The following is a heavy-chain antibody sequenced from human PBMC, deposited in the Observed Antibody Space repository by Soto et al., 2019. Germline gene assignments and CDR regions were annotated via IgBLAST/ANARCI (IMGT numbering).Heavy chain of an antibody. V-gene: IGHV3-74*01. D-gene: IGHD5-12*01. CDR1: GFTFSNYW. CDR2: IITDGSGT. J-gene: IGHJ4*02. CDR3: TRSPIYGGYVSYFDF. Sequence: EVQLVESGGGLVQPGESLRLSCAVSGFTFSNYWMQWVRQAPGKGLVWVSRIITDGSGTAYADSVKGRLTISRDNAKKTLYLQMNSLRADDTAVYYCTRSPIYGGYVSYFDFWCQGALVTVSS.